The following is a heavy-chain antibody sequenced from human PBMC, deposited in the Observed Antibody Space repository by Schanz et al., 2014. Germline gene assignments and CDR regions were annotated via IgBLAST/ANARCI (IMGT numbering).Heavy chain of an antibody. CDR3: GIEY. CDR1: GYSFNLFG. V-gene: IGHV1-18*04. D-gene: IGHD2-15*01. CDR2: ISAYNGNT. J-gene: IGHJ4*02. Sequence: QVQLVQSGAEVQKPGASVMLSCKTSGYSFNLFGVSWVRQAPGQGLEWMGWISAYNGNTNYAQNMQGRVSMTTETAASTAYYCARAGYCRDSGCYSLGIEYWGQGTLVTVSS.